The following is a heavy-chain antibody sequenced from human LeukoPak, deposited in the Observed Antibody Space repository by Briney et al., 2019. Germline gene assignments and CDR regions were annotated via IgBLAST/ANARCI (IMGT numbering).Heavy chain of an antibody. J-gene: IGHJ3*02. CDR2: IIPIFGTA. Sequence: GASVKVSCKASGGTFSSYAISWVRQAPGQGLEWMGGIIPIFGTANYAQKFQGRVTITTDESTSTAYMELSSLRSEDTAVYYCARRPVQGRSTNLPGAFDIWGQGTMVTVSS. CDR1: GGTFSSYA. D-gene: IGHD2-2*01. V-gene: IGHV1-69*05. CDR3: ARRPVQGRSTNLPGAFDI.